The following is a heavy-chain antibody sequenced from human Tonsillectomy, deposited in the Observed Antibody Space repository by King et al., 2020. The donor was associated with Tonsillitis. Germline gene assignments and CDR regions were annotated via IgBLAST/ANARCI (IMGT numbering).Heavy chain of an antibody. J-gene: IGHJ3*02. V-gene: IGHV3-23*04. CDR3: AKDQHYDFWGAHDAFDI. CDR2: ISGSGDST. CDR1: GFTFSSYA. Sequence: VQLVESGGGLVQPGGSLRLSCAASGFTFSSYAMSWVRQAPGKGLEWVSAISGSGDSTYYADSVKGRFTISRDNSKNTLYLQMNSLRSEDTALYDCAKDQHYDFWGAHDAFDIWGQGAMVTVSS. D-gene: IGHD3-3*01.